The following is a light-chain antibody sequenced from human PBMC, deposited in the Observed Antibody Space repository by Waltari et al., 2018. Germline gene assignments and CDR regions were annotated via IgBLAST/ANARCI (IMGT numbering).Light chain of an antibody. V-gene: IGKV2-28*01. CDR3: MQALQTPIT. CDR1: QSLGPGTGHIY. CDR2: LRS. Sequence: EIVMTQSPVSLPVIPGEPASISCRSSQSLGPGTGHIYLDWYLQKPRQSPQLLIFLRSNRASGVPDRFSGSGSGTHFTLNISRVEAEDVGVYYCMQALQTPITFGQGTRLEIK. J-gene: IGKJ5*01.